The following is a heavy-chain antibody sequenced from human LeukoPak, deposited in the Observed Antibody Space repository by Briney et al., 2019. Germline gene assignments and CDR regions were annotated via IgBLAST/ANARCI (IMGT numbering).Heavy chain of an antibody. CDR2: INHSGST. D-gene: IGHD3-3*01. CDR3: ARGLSGVALYYYYGMDV. V-gene: IGHV4-34*01. CDR1: GGSFSGYY. J-gene: IGHJ6*02. Sequence: PSETLSLTCAVYGGSFSGYYWSWIRQPPGEGLEWIGEINHSGSTNYNPSLKSRVTISVDTSKNQFSLKLSSVTAADTAVYYCARGLSGVALYYYYGMDVWGQGTTVTVSS.